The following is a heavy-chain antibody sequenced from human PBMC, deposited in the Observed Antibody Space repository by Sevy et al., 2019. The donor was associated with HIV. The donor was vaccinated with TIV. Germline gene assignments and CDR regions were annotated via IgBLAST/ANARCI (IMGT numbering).Heavy chain of an antibody. V-gene: IGHV1-46*01. D-gene: IGHD6-19*01. Sequence: ASVKVSCKASGYTFTSYYMHWVRQAPGQGLEWMGIINPSGGSTSYAQKFQGRVTMTRDTSTSTVYMELSRLRSEDTAVYYCARAGIAVAGTNYYYGMDVWGQGTTVTVSS. J-gene: IGHJ6*02. CDR1: GYTFTSYY. CDR2: INPSGGST. CDR3: ARAGIAVAGTNYYYGMDV.